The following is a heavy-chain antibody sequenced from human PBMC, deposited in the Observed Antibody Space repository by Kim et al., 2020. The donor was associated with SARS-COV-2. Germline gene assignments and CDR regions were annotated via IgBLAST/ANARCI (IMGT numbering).Heavy chain of an antibody. CDR1: GFTFSNYE. CDR2: IRSSGSTI. Sequence: GGSLRLSCAASGFTFSNYEMNWVRQAPGKGLEWLSYIRSSGSTIYYADSVKGRFTISRDNAKNSLYLQMNSLRAEDTAVYYCASSYNWNYAVYWGQGTLVTVSS. J-gene: IGHJ4*02. V-gene: IGHV3-48*03. D-gene: IGHD1-7*01. CDR3: ASSYNWNYAVY.